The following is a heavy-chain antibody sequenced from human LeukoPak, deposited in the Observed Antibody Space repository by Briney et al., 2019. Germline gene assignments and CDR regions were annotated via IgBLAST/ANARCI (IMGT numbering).Heavy chain of an antibody. J-gene: IGHJ1*01. V-gene: IGHV4-39*07. CDR1: GGSISSSSYY. CDR2: IYYSGST. D-gene: IGHD4-17*01. CDR3: ARVDDYGDPAYFQH. Sequence: SETLSLTCTVSGGSISSSSYYWGWIRQPPGKGLEWIGSIYYSGSTYYNPSLKSRVTISVDTSKNQFSLKLSSVTAADTAVYYCARVDDYGDPAYFQHWGQGTLVTVSS.